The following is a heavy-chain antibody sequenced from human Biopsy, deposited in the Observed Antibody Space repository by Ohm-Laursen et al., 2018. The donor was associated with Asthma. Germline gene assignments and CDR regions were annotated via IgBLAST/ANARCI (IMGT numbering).Heavy chain of an antibody. CDR1: GFTFGDYC. CDR3: ARTFHFWSPYHAEHYQL. D-gene: IGHD3-3*01. CDR2: IKHDGSEK. Sequence: SLRLSCTAPGFTFGDYCISWVRQVPGQGLEWVANIKHDGSEKNHVDSLKGRFTISRDNAKNLLFLQMNSLRAEDTAVYYCARTFHFWSPYHAEHYQLWGQGTLVTVSS. V-gene: IGHV3-7*01. J-gene: IGHJ1*01.